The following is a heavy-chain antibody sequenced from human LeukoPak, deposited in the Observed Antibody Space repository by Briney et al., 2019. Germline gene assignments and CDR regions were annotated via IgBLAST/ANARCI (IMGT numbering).Heavy chain of an antibody. D-gene: IGHD1-7*01. CDR1: GFTVSSNY. J-gene: IGHJ4*02. Sequence: GGSLRLSCAASGFTVSSNYMSWVRQAPGKGLEWVSVIYSGGSTYYADSVKGRFTISRDNSKNTLYLQMNSLRAEDTAVYYCARVKYWNYFFDYWGQGTLVTVSS. CDR2: IYSGGST. CDR3: ARVKYWNYFFDY. V-gene: IGHV3-53*01.